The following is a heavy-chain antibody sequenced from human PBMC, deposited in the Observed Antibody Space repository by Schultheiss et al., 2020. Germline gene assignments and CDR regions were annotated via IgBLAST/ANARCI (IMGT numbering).Heavy chain of an antibody. CDR2: IYYSGST. V-gene: IGHV4-30-4*01. CDR1: GGSISSGDYY. Sequence: SQTLSLTCTVSGGSISSGDYYWSWIRQHPGKGLEWIGYIYYSGSTYYNPSLKSRVTISVDTSKNQFSLKLSSLTAADTAVYYCARELRAFNPQVDYWGQGTLVTVSS. J-gene: IGHJ4*02. CDR3: ARELRAFNPQVDY. D-gene: IGHD4-17*01.